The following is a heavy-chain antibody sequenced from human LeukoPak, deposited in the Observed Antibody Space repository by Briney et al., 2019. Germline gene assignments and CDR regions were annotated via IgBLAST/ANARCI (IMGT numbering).Heavy chain of an antibody. D-gene: IGHD6-13*01. Sequence: GGSLRLSCAASGFTFSSYWMSWVRQAPGKGLEWVSAISGSGGSTYYADSVKGRFTISRDNSKNTLYLQLNSLRAEDTALYYCAKERAKSSSWSSETFQHGGKGTLVTVSS. CDR3: AKERAKSSSWSSETFQH. CDR1: GFTFSSYW. V-gene: IGHV3-23*01. CDR2: ISGSGGST. J-gene: IGHJ1*01.